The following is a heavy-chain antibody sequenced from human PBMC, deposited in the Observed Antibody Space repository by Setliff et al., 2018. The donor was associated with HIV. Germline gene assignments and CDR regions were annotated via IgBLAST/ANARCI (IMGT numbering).Heavy chain of an antibody. V-gene: IGHV1-18*01. CDR3: ARGGRGFHDGYTLYYYYMDV. CDR2: ISAYNGNT. Sequence: ASVKVSCKASGYTFTSYGLSWVRQAPGQGLEWVGWISAYNGNTNYAQKLQGRVTFTTDTSTSTAYMELRSLRSDDTAVYYCARGGRGFHDGYTLYYYYMDVWGKGTTVTSP. D-gene: IGHD5-18*01. J-gene: IGHJ6*03. CDR1: GYTFTSYG.